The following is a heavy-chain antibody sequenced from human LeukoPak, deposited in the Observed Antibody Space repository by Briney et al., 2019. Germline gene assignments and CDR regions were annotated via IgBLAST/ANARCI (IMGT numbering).Heavy chain of an antibody. V-gene: IGHV3-23*01. CDR1: GFTFSSYA. CDR2: IVGSGGST. CDR3: ANLLYCSSTSCYLRFDY. Sequence: GGSLRLSCAASGFTFSSYAMSWVRQAPGRGRGWVSAIVGSGGSTYYADSVRGRFTISRDNSKNTLYLQMNSLRAEDTAVYYCANLLYCSSTSCYLRFDYWGQGTLVTVSS. D-gene: IGHD2-2*01. J-gene: IGHJ4*02.